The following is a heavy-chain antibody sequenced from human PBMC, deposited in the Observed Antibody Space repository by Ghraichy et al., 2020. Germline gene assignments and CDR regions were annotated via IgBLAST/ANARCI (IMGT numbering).Heavy chain of an antibody. CDR3: ARDSTREAAIPWDY. J-gene: IGHJ4*02. V-gene: IGHV4-39*07. CDR2: IYYSGST. CDR1: GGSISSSSYY. Sequence: SETLSLTCTVSGGSISSSSYYWGWIRQPPGKGLEWIGSIYYSGSTYYNPSLKSRVTISVDTSKNQFSLKLSSVTAADTAVYYCARDSTREAAIPWDYWGQGTLVTVSS. D-gene: IGHD2-21*02.